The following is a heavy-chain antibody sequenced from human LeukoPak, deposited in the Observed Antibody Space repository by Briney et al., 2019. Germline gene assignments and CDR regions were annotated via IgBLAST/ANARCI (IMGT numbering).Heavy chain of an antibody. CDR3: VVDLSGSADY. CDR1: GFTFTSYA. V-gene: IGHV3-23*01. CDR2: ISGSGGST. Sequence: GGSLRLSCAASGFTFTSYAMSWVRQSPGKGLEWVSAISGSGGSTYYADSVKGRFTISRDNAKNTLYLQMNSLRTEDSALYYCVVDLSGSADYWGQGTLVTVSS. J-gene: IGHJ4*02. D-gene: IGHD3-10*01.